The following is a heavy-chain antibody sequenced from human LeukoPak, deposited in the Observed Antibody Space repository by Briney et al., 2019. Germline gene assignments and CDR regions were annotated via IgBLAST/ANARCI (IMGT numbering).Heavy chain of an antibody. CDR2: TSYDEKTK. D-gene: IGHD2-15*01. J-gene: IGHJ4*02. Sequence: GGSLRLSCAASGFIFSGSGMHWVRQAPGKGLEWVAVTSYDEKTKYYADSVKGRFTISRDNSKNTLCLQMNSLRAEDTAVYYCAKEYCGGGSCYEDFFDYWGQGTLVTVSS. V-gene: IGHV3-30*18. CDR1: GFIFSGSG. CDR3: AKEYCGGGSCYEDFFDY.